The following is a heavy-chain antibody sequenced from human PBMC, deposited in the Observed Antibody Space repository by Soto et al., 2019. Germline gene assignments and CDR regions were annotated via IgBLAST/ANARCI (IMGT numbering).Heavy chain of an antibody. CDR1: GGTFSSYT. V-gene: IGHV1-46*03. CDR3: ASGLRSITLLDY. CDR2: INPSGGST. D-gene: IGHD2-21*01. J-gene: IGHJ4*02. Sequence: GASVKVSCKASGGTFSSYTISWVRQAPGQGLEWMGIINPSGGSTSYAQKFQGRVTMTRDTSTSTVYMELSSLRSEDTAVYYCASGLRSITLLDYWGQGTLVTVSS.